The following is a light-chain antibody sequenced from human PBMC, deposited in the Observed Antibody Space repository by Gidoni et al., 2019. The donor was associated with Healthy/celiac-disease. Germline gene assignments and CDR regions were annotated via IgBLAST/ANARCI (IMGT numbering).Light chain of an antibody. J-gene: IGLJ1*01. V-gene: IGLV2-14*03. CDR3: SSYTSSSTPGGV. CDR1: SSDVGGYNY. CDR2: DVS. Sequence: QSALTQPASVSGSPGPSIPISCTGTSSDVGGYNYVSWYQQHPGKAPKLMIYDVSNRPSGVSNRFSGSKSGNTASLTISGLQAEDEADYYCSSYTSSSTPGGVFGTGTKVTVL.